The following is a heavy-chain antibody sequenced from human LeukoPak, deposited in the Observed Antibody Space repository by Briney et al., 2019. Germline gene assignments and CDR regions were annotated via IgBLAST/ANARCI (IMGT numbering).Heavy chain of an antibody. D-gene: IGHD6-19*01. V-gene: IGHV1-46*01. CDR2: INPSGGST. Sequence: GASVKVSCKASGYTFTSYYMHWVRQAPGQGLEWMGIINPSGGSTSYAQKFQGRVTITRDTSTSRVYMELSSLRSEDTAVYYCARDHNIAVAGSWFDPWGQGTLVTVSS. CDR3: ARDHNIAVAGSWFDP. CDR1: GYTFTSYY. J-gene: IGHJ5*02.